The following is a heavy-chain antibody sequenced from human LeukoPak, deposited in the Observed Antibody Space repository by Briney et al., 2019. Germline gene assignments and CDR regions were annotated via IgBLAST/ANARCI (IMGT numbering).Heavy chain of an antibody. D-gene: IGHD6-19*01. V-gene: IGHV3-74*01. CDR3: ASYSSGWGRDGY. CDR2: INSDGSST. CDR1: GFTFSSYW. Sequence: GGSLRLSCAASGFTFSSYWMHWVRQAPGKGLVWVSRINSDGSSTSYADSVKGRFTISRDNAKNTLYLQMNSLRAEDTAVYYCASYSSGWGRDGYWGQGTLVTVSS. J-gene: IGHJ4*02.